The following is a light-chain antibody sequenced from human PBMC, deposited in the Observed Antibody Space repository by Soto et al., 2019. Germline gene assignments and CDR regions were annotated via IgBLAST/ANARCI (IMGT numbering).Light chain of an antibody. Sequence: EIVLTQSPGTLSLSPGERVTLSCRASQSISNNHLAWYQQNPGQAPGLLIHGTSNRATGIPDRFSGSGSGTDFTLTFSRLEPEDFAVYYCEYYGTSITFGGGTKVDIK. J-gene: IGKJ4*01. CDR3: EYYGTSIT. CDR1: QSISNNH. V-gene: IGKV3-20*01. CDR2: GTS.